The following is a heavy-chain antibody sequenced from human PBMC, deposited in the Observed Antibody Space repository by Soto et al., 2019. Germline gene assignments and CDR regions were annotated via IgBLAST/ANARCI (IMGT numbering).Heavy chain of an antibody. CDR3: ARATYFYDSSGYSGYGLDV. CDR2: IWYDGSNK. V-gene: IGHV3-33*01. CDR1: VFTFSSYG. J-gene: IGHJ6*02. Sequence: GGSLRLSCAASVFTFSSYGMHWVRQAPGKGLEWVAVIWYDGSNKYYADSVKGRFTISRDNSKNTLYVQMNSLRAEDTAVYYCARATYFYDSSGYSGYGLDVWGQGTTVTVSS. D-gene: IGHD3-22*01.